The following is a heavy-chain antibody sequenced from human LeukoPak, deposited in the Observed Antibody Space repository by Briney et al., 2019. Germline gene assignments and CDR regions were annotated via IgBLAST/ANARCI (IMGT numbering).Heavy chain of an antibody. CDR1: GGSISSYY. Sequence: SSETLSLTCSVSGGSISSYYWSWIRQPPGKGLEWIGYLYYSGSTNYNPSLKSRVTISVDTSKNQFSLKLTSLTAADTAVYYCAREDSSGYLGYWGQGTLVTVSS. V-gene: IGHV4-59*01. J-gene: IGHJ4*02. D-gene: IGHD3-22*01. CDR2: LYYSGST. CDR3: AREDSSGYLGY.